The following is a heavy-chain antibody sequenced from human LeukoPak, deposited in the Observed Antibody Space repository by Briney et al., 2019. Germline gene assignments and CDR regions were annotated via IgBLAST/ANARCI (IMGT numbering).Heavy chain of an antibody. CDR1: GYTFTGYY. CDR3: ASVRVRNYYYGMDV. D-gene: IGHD3-10*01. V-gene: IGHV1-2*02. Sequence: GASVKVSCKSSGYTFTGYYMHWVRPAPGQGLEWMGWINPNSGGTNYAQKFQGRVTMTSDTSISTAYMELSRLRSDDTAVYYCASVRVRNYYYGMDVWGQGTTVTVSS. CDR2: INPNSGGT. J-gene: IGHJ6*02.